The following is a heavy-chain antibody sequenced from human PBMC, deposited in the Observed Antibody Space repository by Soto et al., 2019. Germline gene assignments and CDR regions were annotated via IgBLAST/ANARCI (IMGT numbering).Heavy chain of an antibody. CDR1: GFTFSSYA. CDR3: AKRNWEGCSSISCYVYDH. CDR2: ISGSGGST. V-gene: IGHV3-23*01. J-gene: IGHJ5*02. Sequence: EVQLLESGGGLVQPGGSLRLSCAASGFTFSSYAMSWVRQAPGKGLEWVSGISGSGGSTDYADSVKGRFTISRDNFKNRLDLQMNSLRADDTAVYYCAKRNWEGCSSISCYVYDHWGQGTLVTVS. D-gene: IGHD2-2*01.